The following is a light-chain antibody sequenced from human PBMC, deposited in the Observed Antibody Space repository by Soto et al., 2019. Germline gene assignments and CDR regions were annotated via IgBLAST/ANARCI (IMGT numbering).Light chain of an antibody. J-gene: IGLJ1*01. CDR3: CSYAGTYTYV. CDR1: SSDIGRYNF. CDR2: DVT. Sequence: QSALTQPRSVSGSPGQSVTISCTGTSSDIGRYNFVSWYQQHPGKAPHLLIFDVTKRPSGVPDRFSGSRSGNTASLTISGLQADGEADFYCCSYAGTYTYVFGTGTKVTVL. V-gene: IGLV2-11*01.